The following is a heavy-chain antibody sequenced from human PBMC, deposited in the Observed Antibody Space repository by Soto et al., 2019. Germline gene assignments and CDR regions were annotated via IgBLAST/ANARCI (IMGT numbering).Heavy chain of an antibody. Sequence: GGSLRLSCAASGFTFSSYAMSWLRQAPGKWLEWVSAISGSGGSTYYADSVKGRFTISRDNSKNTLYLQMNSLRAEDTAVYYFARSGVVITSMVHGAITPGPRYFDYWGQGXLVTVYS. J-gene: IGHJ4*02. CDR3: ARSGVVITSMVHGAITPGPRYFDY. CDR2: ISGSGGST. V-gene: IGHV3-23*01. CDR1: GFTFSSYA. D-gene: IGHD3-3*01.